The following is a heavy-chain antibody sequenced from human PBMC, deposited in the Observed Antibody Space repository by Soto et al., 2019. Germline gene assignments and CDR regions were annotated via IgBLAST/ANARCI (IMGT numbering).Heavy chain of an antibody. CDR3: AASDSSSWQHDY. CDR1: GDSFSSYA. D-gene: IGHD6-13*01. Sequence: QVQLVQSGAEMKKPGSSVKVSCKVSGDSFSSYAISWVRQAPGEGLEWVGGIIPIFETANYAQNFQGRVTITSGESTTTAYLEVTRLRPQDKAVFYCAASDSSSWQHDYWGQGTLITVSS. J-gene: IGHJ4*02. V-gene: IGHV1-69*01. CDR2: IIPIFETA.